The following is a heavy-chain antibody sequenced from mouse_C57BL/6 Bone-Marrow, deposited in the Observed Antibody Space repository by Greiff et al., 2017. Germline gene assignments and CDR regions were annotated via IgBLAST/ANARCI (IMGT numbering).Heavy chain of an antibody. CDR2: IWSGGST. Sequence: QVQLKESGPGLVQPSQSLSISCTASGFSLTSYWVHWVRQSPGKGLEWLGVIWSGGSTDYNAAFISRLSISKDNSKSQVFFKMNSLQADDTAIEYCAQGGTWFAYWGQGTLVTVSA. J-gene: IGHJ3*01. CDR3: AQGGTWFAY. V-gene: IGHV2-2*01. CDR1: GFSLTSYW.